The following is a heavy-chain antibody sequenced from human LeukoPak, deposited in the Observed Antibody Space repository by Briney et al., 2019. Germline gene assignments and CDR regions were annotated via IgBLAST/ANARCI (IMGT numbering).Heavy chain of an antibody. CDR2: ISTTGSTI. V-gene: IGHV3-48*01. CDR3: AKDKVGGY. D-gene: IGHD3-16*01. CDR1: GFIFSSYS. Sequence: GGSLRLSCAASGFIFSSYSMNWVRQAPGKGLEWVSYISTTGSTIYYADSVKGRFTISRDNAKNSLYLQMNSLRAEDTAVYYCAKDKVGGYWGQGTLVTVSS. J-gene: IGHJ4*02.